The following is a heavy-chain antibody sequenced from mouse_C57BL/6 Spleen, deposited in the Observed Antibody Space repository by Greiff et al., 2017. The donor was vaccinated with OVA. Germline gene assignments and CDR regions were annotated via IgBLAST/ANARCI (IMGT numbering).Heavy chain of an antibody. D-gene: IGHD1-1*01. CDR1: GYTFTSYW. CDR3: ARSGYYGSSYLAWFAY. Sequence: QLQQPGAELVMPGASVKLSCKASGYTFTSYWMHWVKQRPGQGLEWIGEIDPSDSYTNYNQKFKGKSTLTVDKSSSTAYMQLSSLTSEDSAVYYCARSGYYGSSYLAWFAYWGQGTLVTVSA. V-gene: IGHV1-69*01. J-gene: IGHJ3*01. CDR2: IDPSDSYT.